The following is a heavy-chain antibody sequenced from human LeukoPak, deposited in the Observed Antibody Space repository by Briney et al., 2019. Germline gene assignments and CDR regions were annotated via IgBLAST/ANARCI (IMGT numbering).Heavy chain of an antibody. J-gene: IGHJ4*02. V-gene: IGHV3-23*01. CDR1: GFAFSNLA. CDR3: AKDARRTSGWYFFDY. D-gene: IGHD6-19*01. CDR2: ISDSGGLT. Sequence: PGGSLRLSCAASGFAFSNLAMGWVRQAPGKGLEWVSVISDSGGLTYYADSVKGRFTISRDNSKNTLFLQMNSLRAEDTALYYCAKDARRTSGWYFFDYWGQGTLVTVSS.